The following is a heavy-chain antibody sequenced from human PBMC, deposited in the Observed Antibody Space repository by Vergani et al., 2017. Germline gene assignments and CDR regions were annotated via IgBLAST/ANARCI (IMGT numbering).Heavy chain of an antibody. CDR1: GASIRSSNYY. V-gene: IGHV4-39*01. Sequence: QLQLQESGPGLVKPSATLSLTCSVSGASIRSSNYYWGWIRQPPGKGLEWIASTYYSGCTYYNPSLKSRVTISVDTSKNHFSLKLSSVTAADTAVYFCARHSTVEWLVKLGWIDPWGQGILVTVSS. CDR2: TYYSGCT. J-gene: IGHJ5*02. D-gene: IGHD6-19*01. CDR3: ARHSTVEWLVKLGWIDP.